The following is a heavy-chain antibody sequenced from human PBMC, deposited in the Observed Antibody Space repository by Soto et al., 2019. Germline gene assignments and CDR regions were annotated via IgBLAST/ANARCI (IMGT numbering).Heavy chain of an antibody. CDR1: GFTFSSYG. CDR2: ISYDGSNK. J-gene: IGHJ4*02. D-gene: IGHD1-26*01. Sequence: GGSLRLSCAASGFTFSSYGMHWVRQAPGKGLEWVAVISYDGSNKYYADSVKGRFTISRDNSKNTLYLQMNSLRAEDTAVYYCAKSHPRRYSLLAYWGQGTLVTVSS. V-gene: IGHV3-30*18. CDR3: AKSHPRRYSLLAY.